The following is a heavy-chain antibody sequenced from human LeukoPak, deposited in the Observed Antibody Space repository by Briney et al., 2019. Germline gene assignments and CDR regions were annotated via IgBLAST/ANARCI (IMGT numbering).Heavy chain of an antibody. CDR1: GFALKSYS. Sequence: GGSLRLSCAGSGFALKSYSLTWVRQAPGKGLEWVSSISSTSAYIHYADSVKGRFTISRDNVDNVVYLEMNSLGAEDTATYYCARVAVSGPTGWFDSWGQGTLVTVSS. D-gene: IGHD2-8*02. CDR2: ISSTSAYI. V-gene: IGHV3-21*01. J-gene: IGHJ5*01. CDR3: ARVAVSGPTGWFDS.